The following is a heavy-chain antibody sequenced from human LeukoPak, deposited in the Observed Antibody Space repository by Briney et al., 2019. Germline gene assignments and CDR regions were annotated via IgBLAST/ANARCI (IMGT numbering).Heavy chain of an antibody. Sequence: GGSLRLSCAASGFTFSSYSMNWVRQDPGKWLERVSSISSSSSYIYYADSVNARFTISRDNAKNSLYLQMNSLRAEDTAVYYCARDLLSYYYDSSGYYLPPLDYWGQGTLVTVSS. V-gene: IGHV3-21*01. CDR2: ISSSSSYI. D-gene: IGHD3-22*01. J-gene: IGHJ4*02. CDR3: ARDLLSYYYDSSGYYLPPLDY. CDR1: GFTFSSYS.